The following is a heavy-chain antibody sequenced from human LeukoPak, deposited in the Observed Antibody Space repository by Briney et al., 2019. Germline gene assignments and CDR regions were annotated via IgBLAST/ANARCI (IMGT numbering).Heavy chain of an antibody. CDR1: GFTFSNYG. CDR2: IWYDGSNK. CDR3: AKDLLLGSYGYYDY. V-gene: IGHV3-33*06. J-gene: IGHJ4*02. D-gene: IGHD5-18*01. Sequence: GRSLRLSCGASGFTFSNYGMHWVRQAPGKGLEWVAVIWYDGSNKYYADSVKGRFNISRDNSKNTLYLQMNSLRAEDTALYYCAKDLLLGSYGYYDYWGQGTLVTVSS.